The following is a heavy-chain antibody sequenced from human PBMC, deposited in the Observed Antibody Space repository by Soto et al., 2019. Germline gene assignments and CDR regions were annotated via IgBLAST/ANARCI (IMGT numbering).Heavy chain of an antibody. D-gene: IGHD3-22*01. CDR2: IIPIFGTA. CDR1: GGTFSSYA. Sequence: GASVKVSCKASGGTFSSYAISWVRQAPGQGLEWMGGIIPIFGTANYEQKFQGRVTITADESTSTAYLELSSLRSEDTAVYYCARGELNYYDSSDPSRDAFDIWGQGTMVTVSS. J-gene: IGHJ3*02. V-gene: IGHV1-69*13. CDR3: ARGELNYYDSSDPSRDAFDI.